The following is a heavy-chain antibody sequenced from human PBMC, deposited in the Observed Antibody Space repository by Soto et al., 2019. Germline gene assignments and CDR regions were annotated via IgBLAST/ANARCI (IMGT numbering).Heavy chain of an antibody. D-gene: IGHD2-21*01. Sequence: GGSLRLSCAASGFTFSSYALNWVRQAPGKGLEWVAEISGSGTSTYYAPSVKGRFIISSDSSKNTLYLRMYSLRAEDTAMYYCAKSLSALFSLGDFKYWGQGALVTVSS. J-gene: IGHJ4*02. V-gene: IGHV3-23*01. CDR1: GFTFSSYA. CDR2: ISGSGTST. CDR3: AKSLSALFSLGDFKY.